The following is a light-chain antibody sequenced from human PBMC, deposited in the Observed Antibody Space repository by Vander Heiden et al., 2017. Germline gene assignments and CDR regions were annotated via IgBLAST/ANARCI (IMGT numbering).Light chain of an antibody. J-gene: IGLJ2*01. CDR1: GSNIGAGYD. Sequence: QSVLTQPPSVSGAPGQRVTISCTGSGSNIGAGYDVHWFQQLPGAPPKLLIFVNNNRPSGVPDRFSGSKSGTSASLAISGLQPEDEADYYCQSYDSSLSGWAFGGGTNLTVL. V-gene: IGLV1-40*01. CDR3: QSYDSSLSGWA. CDR2: VNN.